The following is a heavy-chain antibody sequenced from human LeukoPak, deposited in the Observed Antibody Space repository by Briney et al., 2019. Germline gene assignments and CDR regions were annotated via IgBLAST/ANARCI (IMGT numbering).Heavy chain of an antibody. CDR2: VNDDGRST. J-gene: IGHJ1*01. D-gene: IGHD5-24*01. CDR3: AREGEMATDEYFQH. Sequence: GGSLRLSCAAYGFTFKNFVMHWFRQAPGKGLVWVSRVNDDGRSTHYADYVKGRFTVSRDNAKNSLYLQLNSLRVEDTAVYYCAREGEMATDEYFQHWGQGTLVTVSS. CDR1: GFTFKNFV. V-gene: IGHV3-74*01.